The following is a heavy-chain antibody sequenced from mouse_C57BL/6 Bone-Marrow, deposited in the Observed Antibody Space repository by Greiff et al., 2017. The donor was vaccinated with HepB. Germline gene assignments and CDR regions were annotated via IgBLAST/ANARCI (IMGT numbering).Heavy chain of an antibody. CDR1: GFTFSNYW. D-gene: IGHD5-5*01. CDR3: TEDYRYLDY. V-gene: IGHV6-3*01. CDR2: IRLKSDNYAT. J-gene: IGHJ2*01. Sequence: EVKLIESGGGLVQPGGSMKLSCVASGFTFSNYWMNWVRQSPEKGLEWVAQIRLKSDNYATHYAESVKGRFTISRDDSKSSVYLQMNNLRAEDTGIYYCTEDYRYLDYWGQGTTLTVSS.